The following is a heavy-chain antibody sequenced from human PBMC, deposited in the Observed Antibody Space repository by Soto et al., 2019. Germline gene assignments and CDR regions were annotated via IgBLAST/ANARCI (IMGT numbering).Heavy chain of an antibody. CDR1: GGSISSGDYY. CDR2: FYDIGST. J-gene: IGHJ5*02. CDR3: ARDNGVGP. V-gene: IGHV4-30-4*01. Sequence: QVQLQESGPGLVKPSQTLSLTCTVSGGSISSGDYYWSWIRQPPGKGLERIGYFYDIGSTYYNSSLKSRVNITLDTSKNQFSLKLTSVTAADTAVYYCARDNGVGPWGQGTLVTVSS. D-gene: IGHD2-8*01.